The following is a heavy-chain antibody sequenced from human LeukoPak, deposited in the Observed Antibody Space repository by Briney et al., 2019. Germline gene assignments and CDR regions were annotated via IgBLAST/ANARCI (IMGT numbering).Heavy chain of an antibody. J-gene: IGHJ4*02. Sequence: SETLSLTCIVSGGSIRSHWGWIRQPPGKGLECIGMSYYTGTTSHNPSPKSRVTTSLDTSKNQVSLRLSSVTAADKAVYYCVGFFYGVAKTWGQGNLVTVSS. CDR2: SYYTGTT. D-gene: IGHD2-15*01. CDR3: VGFFYGVAKT. CDR1: GGSIRSH. V-gene: IGHV4-39*01.